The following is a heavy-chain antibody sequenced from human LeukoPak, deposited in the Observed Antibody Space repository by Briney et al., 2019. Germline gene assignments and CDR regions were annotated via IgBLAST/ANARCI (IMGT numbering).Heavy chain of an antibody. CDR3: ARGSGGNSWKFKLWYY. CDR2: MNHSGST. J-gene: IGHJ4*02. D-gene: IGHD4-23*01. CDR1: GGSFSGYY. Sequence: NPSETLSLPCAVYGGSFSGYYWSWIRQPPGKGLEGIGEMNHSGSTNYNPSLKSRVTISVDTSKNQFSLKLSSVTAADTAVYYCARGSGGNSWKFKLWYYWGQGTLVTVSS. V-gene: IGHV4-34*01.